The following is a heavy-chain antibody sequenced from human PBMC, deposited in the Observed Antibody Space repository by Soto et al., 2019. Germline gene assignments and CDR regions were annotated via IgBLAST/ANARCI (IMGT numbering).Heavy chain of an antibody. D-gene: IGHD3-3*01. CDR2: ISSSGNTM. V-gene: IGHV3-11*01. J-gene: IGHJ4*02. CDR3: VRDRRYDFCSAHYTF. Sequence: ALRLSCASSGVTFSDYYMSWIRQPPWKWLEWVSCISSSGNTMYYADSVRGRFTVSRDNAKNSLYLQMNNLRAEDTAVYYCVRDRRYDFCSAHYTFWGQGTLVTVSS. CDR1: GVTFSDYY.